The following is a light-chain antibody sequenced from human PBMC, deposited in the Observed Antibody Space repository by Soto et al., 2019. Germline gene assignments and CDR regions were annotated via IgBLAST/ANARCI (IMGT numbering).Light chain of an antibody. J-gene: IGKJ5*01. V-gene: IGKV1-5*01. Sequence: DIQMTQSPSTLSASVGDRVTITCRASQNINKWLAWYQHKPGKAPKVLIYDASSLESGVPSRFSGSGSGTEFSLTISSLQPDDFATYYCQQFNTNSLITFGQGTRLEI. CDR3: QQFNTNSLIT. CDR2: DAS. CDR1: QNINKW.